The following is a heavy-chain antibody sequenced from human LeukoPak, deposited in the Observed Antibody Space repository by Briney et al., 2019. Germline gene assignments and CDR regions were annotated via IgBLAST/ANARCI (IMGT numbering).Heavy chain of an antibody. J-gene: IGHJ3*02. CDR3: ARDCSGGSCYGAFDI. V-gene: IGHV4-30-2*05. CDR2: IYDSGST. Sequence: SETLSLTCAVSGGSISSGGYSWSWIRQPPGKGLEWIGYIYDSGSTYYNPSLKSRITISVDTSENRFSLKLSSVTATDTAVYYCARDCSGGSCYGAFDIWGQGTMVTVSS. D-gene: IGHD2-15*01. CDR1: GGSISSGGYS.